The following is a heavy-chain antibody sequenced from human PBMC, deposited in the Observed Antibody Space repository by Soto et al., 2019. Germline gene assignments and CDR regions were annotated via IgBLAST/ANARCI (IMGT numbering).Heavy chain of an antibody. Sequence: EVQLFESGGDLVQPGGSLRVSCVVSGDSFSTYVMNWVRQAPGKGLEWVSGVTGSGLSTWYADSVKGRFTNSRDNPKNTVFLQMNSLRADDTAVYYCVKSQSGSYFAAFDIWGQGTMVTVSS. CDR3: VKSQSGSYFAAFDI. V-gene: IGHV3-23*01. D-gene: IGHD3-10*01. CDR1: GDSFSTYV. J-gene: IGHJ3*02. CDR2: VTGSGLST.